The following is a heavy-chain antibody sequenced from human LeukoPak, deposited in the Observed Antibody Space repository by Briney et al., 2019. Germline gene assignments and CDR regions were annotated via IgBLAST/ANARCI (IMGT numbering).Heavy chain of an antibody. V-gene: IGHV3-23*01. Sequence: PGGSLRLSCAASGFTFSSYAMSWVRQAPGKGLEWVSAISGSGGSTYYADSVKSRFTISRDNSKNTLYLQMNSLRAEDTAVYYCAKLPALRFPLLKPQHWFDPWGQGTLVTVSS. D-gene: IGHD5-12*01. CDR2: ISGSGGST. J-gene: IGHJ5*02. CDR1: GFTFSSYA. CDR3: AKLPALRFPLLKPQHWFDP.